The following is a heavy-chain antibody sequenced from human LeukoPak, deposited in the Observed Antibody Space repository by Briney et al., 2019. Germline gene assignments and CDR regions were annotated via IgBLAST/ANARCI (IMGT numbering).Heavy chain of an antibody. CDR1: GGSISSGYY. CDR3: ASPAGVRGVRNWFDP. J-gene: IGHJ5*02. D-gene: IGHD3-10*01. CDR2: IYYSGST. V-gene: IGHV4-38-2*02. Sequence: PSKTLSLTCTVSGGSISSGYYWGWIRQPPGKGLEWIGSIYYSGSTYYNPSLKSRVTISVDTSKNQFSLKLSSVTAADTAVYYCASPAGVRGVRNWFDPWGQGTLVTVSS.